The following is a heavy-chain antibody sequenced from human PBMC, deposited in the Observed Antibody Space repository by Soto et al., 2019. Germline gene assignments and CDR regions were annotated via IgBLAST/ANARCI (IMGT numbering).Heavy chain of an antibody. Sequence: QVQLVQSGAEVKKPGASVKVSCKASGYTFTGYYMHWVRQAPGQGLEWMGWINPNSGGTNYAQKFQGWVTMTRDTSISTAYMELSRLRSDDTAVYYCARAGEGRGSYSNGYFDLWGRGTLVTVSS. CDR3: ARAGEGRGSYSNGYFDL. J-gene: IGHJ2*01. CDR2: INPNSGGT. CDR1: GYTFTGYY. V-gene: IGHV1-2*04. D-gene: IGHD1-26*01.